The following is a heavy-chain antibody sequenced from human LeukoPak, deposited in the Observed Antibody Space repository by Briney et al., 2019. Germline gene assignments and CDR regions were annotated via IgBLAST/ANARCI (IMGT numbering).Heavy chain of an antibody. D-gene: IGHD1-1*01. Sequence: SETLSLTCSVSGASFSTNYWSWLRQPPGRGLEWIGYVFDGGSTNYNPSLKSRVTISVDTSTKQFSLRLSSVTAADTAVYYCARLYQQSKWKYYYYYMDVWGKGTAVTVSS. V-gene: IGHV4-59*01. CDR3: ARLYQQSKWKYYYYYMDV. CDR2: VFDGGST. CDR1: GASFSTNY. J-gene: IGHJ6*03.